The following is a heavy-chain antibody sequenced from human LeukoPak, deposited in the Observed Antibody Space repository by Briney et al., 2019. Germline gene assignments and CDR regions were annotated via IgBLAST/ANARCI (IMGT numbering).Heavy chain of an antibody. CDR1: GASIDFESYY. V-gene: IGHV4-61*02. CDR2: IDHGGVT. CDR3: ARGHDYYSEYFQH. J-gene: IGHJ1*01. D-gene: IGHD1-26*01. Sequence: PSETLSLTCTVSGASIDFESYYWSWVRQSAGKGLEWIGRIDHGGVTNYNPSLQSRVTISLDTSQKHFSLKLNSVTAADTAVYYCARGHDYYSEYFQHWGQGTLVSVSS.